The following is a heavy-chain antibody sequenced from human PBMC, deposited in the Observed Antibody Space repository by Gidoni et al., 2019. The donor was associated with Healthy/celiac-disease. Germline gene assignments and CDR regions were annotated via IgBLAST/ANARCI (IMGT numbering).Heavy chain of an antibody. CDR3: AGSEGLLHASEVATTRSMDV. J-gene: IGHJ6*02. CDR1: GLTFSTHR. Sequence: EVQLVESGGGLVKPGGSVRLSCAASGLTFSTHRINWVRQAPGTGLEWVASISSSRSYIYYACSVKGRFTVSRDNGRNSLYRQMDSLSADDTTVYYCAGSEGLLHASEVATTRSMDVWGQGTTVTVSS. V-gene: IGHV3-21*01. D-gene: IGHD5-12*01. CDR2: ISSSRSYI.